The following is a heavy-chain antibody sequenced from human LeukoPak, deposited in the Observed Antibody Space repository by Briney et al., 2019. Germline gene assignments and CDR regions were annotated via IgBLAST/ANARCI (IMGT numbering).Heavy chain of an antibody. J-gene: IGHJ3*02. D-gene: IGHD1-26*01. Sequence: SETLSLTYTVSGGSISSSSYYWGWIRQPPGKGLEWIGSIYYSGSTYYNPSLKSRVTISVDTSKNQFSLKLSSVTAADTAVYYCFPMGGRIVGATDDAFDIWGQGTMVTVSS. V-gene: IGHV4-39*07. CDR2: IYYSGST. CDR1: GGSISSSSYY. CDR3: FPMGGRIVGATDDAFDI.